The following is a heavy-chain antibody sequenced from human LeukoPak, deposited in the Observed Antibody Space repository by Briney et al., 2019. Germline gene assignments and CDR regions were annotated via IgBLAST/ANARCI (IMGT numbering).Heavy chain of an antibody. V-gene: IGHV3-21*01. Sequence: GGFLRLSCAASGFTFSSYSMNWVRQAPGKGLEWVSSISSSSSYIYYADSVKGRFTISRDNAKNSLYLQMNSLRAEDTAVYYCARALQHYYDSSGTLLGGFDYWGQGTLVTVSS. D-gene: IGHD3-22*01. CDR1: GFTFSSYS. J-gene: IGHJ4*02. CDR3: ARALQHYYDSSGTLLGGFDY. CDR2: ISSSSSYI.